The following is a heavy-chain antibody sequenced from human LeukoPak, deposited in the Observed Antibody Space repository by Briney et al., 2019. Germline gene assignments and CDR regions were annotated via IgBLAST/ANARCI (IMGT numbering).Heavy chain of an antibody. Sequence: SQTPSLTCAISGDSVSSNDAAWNWIRQSPSRGLEWLGRTYYRSKWYYDYALSVKSRITINPDTSKNQFSLKLSSVTAADTAVYYCARSLTTRNYYYYYGMDVWGQGTTVTASS. D-gene: IGHD1-1*01. V-gene: IGHV6-1*01. CDR2: TYYRSKWYY. CDR3: ARSLTTRNYYYYYGMDV. J-gene: IGHJ6*02. CDR1: GDSVSSNDAA.